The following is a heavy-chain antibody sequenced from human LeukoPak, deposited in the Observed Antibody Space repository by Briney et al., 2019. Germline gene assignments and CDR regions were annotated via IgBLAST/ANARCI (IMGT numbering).Heavy chain of an antibody. J-gene: IGHJ3*02. D-gene: IGHD4-23*01. Sequence: SETLSLTCTVSGGSISSYYWSWIRQPPGKGLEWIGYIYYTGSTNYNPSLKSRVTISVDTSKSQFSLKLISVTAADTAVYYCARETVGDAFDIWGQGTLVTVSS. V-gene: IGHV4-59*01. CDR2: IYYTGST. CDR1: GGSISSYY. CDR3: ARETVGDAFDI.